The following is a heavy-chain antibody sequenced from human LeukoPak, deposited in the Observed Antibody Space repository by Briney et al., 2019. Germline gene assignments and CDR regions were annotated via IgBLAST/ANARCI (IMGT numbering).Heavy chain of an antibody. CDR1: GYTFTGYY. J-gene: IGHJ4*02. D-gene: IGHD6-19*01. Sequence: ASVKVSCKASGYTFTGYYMHWVRQAPGQGLEWMGRINPNSGGTNYAQKFQGRVTMTRDTSISTAYMELSRLRSDDTAVYYCARVAVAGRSKGDFDYWGQGTLVTVSS. CDR3: ARVAVAGRSKGDFDY. V-gene: IGHV1-2*06. CDR2: INPNSGGT.